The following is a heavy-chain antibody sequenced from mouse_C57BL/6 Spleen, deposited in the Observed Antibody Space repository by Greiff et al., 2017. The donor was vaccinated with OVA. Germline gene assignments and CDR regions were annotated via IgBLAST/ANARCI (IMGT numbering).Heavy chain of an antibody. Sequence: VQLQQSGAELVRPGASVTLSCKASGYTFTDYEMHWVKQTPVHGLEWIGAIDPETGGTAYNQKFKGKAILTADKSSSTAYMELRSLTSEDSAVYYCTRRGITTGLDYWGQGTTLTVSS. CDR3: TRRGITTGLDY. J-gene: IGHJ2*01. CDR1: GYTFTDYE. V-gene: IGHV1-15*01. D-gene: IGHD4-1*02. CDR2: IDPETGGT.